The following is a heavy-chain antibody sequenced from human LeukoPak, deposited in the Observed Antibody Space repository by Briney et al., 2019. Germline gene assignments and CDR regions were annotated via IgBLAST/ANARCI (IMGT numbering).Heavy chain of an antibody. CDR3: ARARVASHPFYYYAMDV. V-gene: IGHV1-18*04. Sequence: ASVKVSCKASGYSFTGHYIHWVRQAPGQGLEWMGWISAYVGHTDYAQKLQGRVTLTTDTSTSTAYMELRSLRSDDTAVYFCARARVASHPFYYYAMDVWGQGTTVTVSS. D-gene: IGHD2-15*01. CDR2: ISAYVGHT. CDR1: GYSFTGHY. J-gene: IGHJ6*02.